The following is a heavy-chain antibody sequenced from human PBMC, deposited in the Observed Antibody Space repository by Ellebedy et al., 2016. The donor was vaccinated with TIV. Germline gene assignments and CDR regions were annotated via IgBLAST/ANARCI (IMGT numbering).Heavy chain of an antibody. V-gene: IGHV3-7*01. CDR2: IKQDRSEK. D-gene: IGHD1-26*01. CDR3: ARDTPPAVGWELPGDN. J-gene: IGHJ4*02. CDR1: GFTFSRYW. Sequence: PGGSLRLSCAASGFTFSRYWMSRVRQAPGKGLEWVANIKQDRSEKYYVDSVKGRFTISRDNAKNSLYLQMNSLRVEDTAVYYCARDTPPAVGWELPGDNWGQGTLVTVSS.